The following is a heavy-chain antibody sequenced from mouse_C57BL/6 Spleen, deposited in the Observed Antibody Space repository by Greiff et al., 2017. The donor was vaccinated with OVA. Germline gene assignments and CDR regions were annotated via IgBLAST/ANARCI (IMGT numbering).Heavy chain of an antibody. Sequence: QVQLKESGAELARPGASVKLSCKASGYTFTSYGISWVKQRTGQGLEWIGEIYPRSGNTYYNEKFKGKATLTADKSSSTAYMELRSLTSEDSAVYVCARSLITTVWYFDVWGTGTTVTVSS. J-gene: IGHJ1*03. D-gene: IGHD1-1*01. V-gene: IGHV1-81*01. CDR2: IYPRSGNT. CDR3: ARSLITTVWYFDV. CDR1: GYTFTSYG.